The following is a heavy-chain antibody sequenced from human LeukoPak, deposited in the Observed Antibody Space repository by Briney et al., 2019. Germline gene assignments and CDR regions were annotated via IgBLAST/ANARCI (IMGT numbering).Heavy chain of an antibody. CDR3: ARGASNRFDY. D-gene: IGHD1-14*01. CDR2: IYTDGSST. V-gene: IGHV3-74*01. CDR1: GFTFSNAW. J-gene: IGHJ4*02. Sequence: GGSLRLSCAASGFTFSNAWMNWVRQAPGKGLVWVSRIYTDGSSTNYADSVKGRFTISRDNAKNTLYLQMNSLRAEDTAVYYCARGASNRFDYWGQGTLVTVSS.